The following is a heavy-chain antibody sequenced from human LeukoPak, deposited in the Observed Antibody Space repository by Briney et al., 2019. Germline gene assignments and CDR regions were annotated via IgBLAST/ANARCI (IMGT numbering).Heavy chain of an antibody. CDR1: GFTFSSYG. J-gene: IGHJ6*04. V-gene: IGHV3-48*01. Sequence: GGSLRLSCAASGFTFSSYGMHWVRQAPGKGLEWVSYISSGSGSVIYYADSVQGRFTISRDNAKNSLYLQMNSLRVEDTAVYYCARDRGMVDVWGKGATVTVSS. CDR2: ISSGSGSVI. D-gene: IGHD2-8*01. CDR3: ARDRGMVDV.